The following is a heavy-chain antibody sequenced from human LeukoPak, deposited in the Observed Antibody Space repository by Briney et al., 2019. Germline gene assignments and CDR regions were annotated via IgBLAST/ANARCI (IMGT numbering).Heavy chain of an antibody. V-gene: IGHV4-59*01. CDR2: IYGSGST. D-gene: IGHD1-1*01. CDR1: GGSISSYY. Sequence: SETLSLTCTVSGGSISSYYWSWIRQPPGKGLEWIGHIYGSGSTNYNPSLKSRVTLSVDTSKNQFSLKLSSVTAADTAVYYYAREGTSGTHLNWFDPWGQGTLVTVSS. CDR3: AREGTSGTHLNWFDP. J-gene: IGHJ5*02.